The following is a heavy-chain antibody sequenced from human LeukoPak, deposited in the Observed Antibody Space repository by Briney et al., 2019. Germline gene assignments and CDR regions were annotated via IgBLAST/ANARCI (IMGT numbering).Heavy chain of an antibody. V-gene: IGHV3-23*01. D-gene: IGHD6-13*01. CDR2: ISGSGGST. Sequence: GGTLRLSCAASGFTFSSYGMSWVRQAPGKGLEWVSAISGSGGSTYYADSVKGRFTISRDNSKNTLYLQMNSLRAEDTAVYYCARVLYSSSWSQGWGAFDIWGQGTMVTVSS. CDR1: GFTFSSYG. J-gene: IGHJ3*02. CDR3: ARVLYSSSWSQGWGAFDI.